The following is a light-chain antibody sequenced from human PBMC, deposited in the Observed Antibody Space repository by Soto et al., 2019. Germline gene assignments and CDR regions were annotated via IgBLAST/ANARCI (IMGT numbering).Light chain of an antibody. CDR1: SSDVGGYNY. V-gene: IGLV2-11*01. CDR3: SSYTNKNSYIL. Sequence: QSALTQPRSVSGSPGQSVTISCTGTSSDVGGYNYVSWYQEYPGRAPKLMIYDVSIRPSGVPDRFSGSKSGNTASLTISGLLAEDEADYYCSSYTNKNSYILFGGGTQLTVL. CDR2: DVS. J-gene: IGLJ2*01.